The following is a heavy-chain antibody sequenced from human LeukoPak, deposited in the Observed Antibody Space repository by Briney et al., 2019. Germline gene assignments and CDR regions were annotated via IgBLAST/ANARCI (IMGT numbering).Heavy chain of an antibody. CDR3: ARGAGYSYGLDY. J-gene: IGHJ4*02. D-gene: IGHD5-18*01. Sequence: ASVKVSCKASGYTFTSYAMHWVRQAPGQRLEWMGWINAGNGNTKYSQKFQGRVTITRDTSASTAYMELSSLRSEDTAVYYCARGAGYSYGLDYWGQGTLVTVSS. CDR1: GYTFTSYA. CDR2: INAGNGNT. V-gene: IGHV1-3*01.